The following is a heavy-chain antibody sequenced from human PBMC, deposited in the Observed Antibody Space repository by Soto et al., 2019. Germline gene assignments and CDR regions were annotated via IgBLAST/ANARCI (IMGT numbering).Heavy chain of an antibody. CDR2: INAGNGNT. V-gene: IGHV1-3*01. CDR3: ARYCSSTSCYVGWFDP. D-gene: IGHD2-2*01. J-gene: IGHJ5*02. CDR1: GYTLTSYA. Sequence: GASVKVSCKDSGYTLTSYAMHWVRQATGQRLEWMGWINAGNGNTKYSQKFQGRVTITRDTSASTAYMELSSLRSEDTAVYYCARYCSSTSCYVGWFDPWGQGTLVTVSS.